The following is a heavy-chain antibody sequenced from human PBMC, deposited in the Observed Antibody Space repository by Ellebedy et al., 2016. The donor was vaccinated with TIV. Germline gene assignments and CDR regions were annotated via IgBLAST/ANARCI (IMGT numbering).Heavy chain of an antibody. J-gene: IGHJ4*02. D-gene: IGHD3-22*01. CDR1: GFTFSSFA. V-gene: IGHV3-23*01. CDR3: AKGRGGGSDSSAPRYYFDY. CDR2: ISHTGSRT. Sequence: GESLKISCAASGFTFSSFAMTWVRQAPGKGLEWVSTISHTGSRTYYTDSVEGRFIISRDTSKKTLYLKMNGLRAEDTAIYYCAKGRGGGSDSSAPRYYFDYWGLGTLVTVSS.